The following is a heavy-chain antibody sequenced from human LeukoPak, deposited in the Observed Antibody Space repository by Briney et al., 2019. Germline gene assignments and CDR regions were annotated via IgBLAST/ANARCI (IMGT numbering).Heavy chain of an antibody. V-gene: IGHV1-18*01. D-gene: IGHD6-19*01. Sequence: GASVKVSCKASGYCFTSNVISWVRQAPGQGLEWMGWISAYNGNTNYAQKLQGRVTMTTDTSTSTAYMELRSLRSDDTAVYYCARFGLGKHIEVAGIPFDIWGQGTMVTVSS. J-gene: IGHJ3*02. CDR3: ARFGLGKHIEVAGIPFDI. CDR2: ISAYNGNT. CDR1: GYCFTSNV.